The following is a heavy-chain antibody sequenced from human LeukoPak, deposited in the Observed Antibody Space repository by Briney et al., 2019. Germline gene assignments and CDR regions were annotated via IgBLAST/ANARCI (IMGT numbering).Heavy chain of an antibody. V-gene: IGHV3-64*01. CDR2: ISSNGDST. CDR1: GFTFSNYA. CDR3: ARGGGYRGYGQDY. J-gene: IGHJ4*02. D-gene: IGHD5-12*01. Sequence: GGSLRLSCAASGFTFSNYAMTWVRQAPGKGLEYVSAISSNGDSTYYANSVKGRFTISRDNSKNTLYLQMGSLRVEDMAVYYCARGGGYRGYGQDYWGQGTLVTVSS.